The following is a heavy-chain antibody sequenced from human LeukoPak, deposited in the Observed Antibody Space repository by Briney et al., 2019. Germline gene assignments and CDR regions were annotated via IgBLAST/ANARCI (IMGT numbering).Heavy chain of an antibody. V-gene: IGHV3-11*04. J-gene: IGHJ4*02. CDR1: GFTFSDYY. Sequence: PGGSLRLSCAAYGFTFSDYYMSWIRQAPGKGLEWVSYISSSGSTIYYADSVKGRFTISRDNAKNSLYLQMNSLRAEDTAVYYCASGESYSSSWYRGGYDYWGQGTLVTVSS. D-gene: IGHD6-13*01. CDR2: ISSSGSTI. CDR3: ASGESYSSSWYRGGYDY.